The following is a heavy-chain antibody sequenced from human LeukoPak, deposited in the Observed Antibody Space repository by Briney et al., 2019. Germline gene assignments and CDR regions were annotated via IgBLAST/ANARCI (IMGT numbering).Heavy chain of an antibody. D-gene: IGHD5-12*01. Sequence: SETLSLTCTVSGGSISSGGYYWSWIRQHPGKGLEWIGYIYYSGSTYYNPSLKSRVTISVDTSKNQFSLKLSSVTAADTAVYYCARALSYEATEYYFDYWGQGTLVTVSS. J-gene: IGHJ4*02. CDR1: GGSISSGGYY. V-gene: IGHV4-31*03. CDR3: ARALSYEATEYYFDY. CDR2: IYYSGST.